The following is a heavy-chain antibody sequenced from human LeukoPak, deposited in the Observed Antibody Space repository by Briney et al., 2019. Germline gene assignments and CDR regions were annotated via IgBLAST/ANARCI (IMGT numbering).Heavy chain of an antibody. J-gene: IGHJ4*02. CDR2: ISGSGGST. D-gene: IGHD3-22*01. CDR1: GFTFSSYA. Sequence: PGGSLRLSCAASGFTFSSYAMSWVRQAPGKGLEWVSAISGSGGSTYYADSVNGRFTISRDNSKNTLYLQMNSLRAEDTAVYYCAKDSAGWDSSGYYYGGYFDYWGQGTLVTVSS. CDR3: AKDSAGWDSSGYYYGGYFDY. V-gene: IGHV3-23*01.